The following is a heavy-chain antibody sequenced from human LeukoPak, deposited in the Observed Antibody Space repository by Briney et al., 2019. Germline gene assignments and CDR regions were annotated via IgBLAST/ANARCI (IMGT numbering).Heavy chain of an antibody. V-gene: IGHV4-39*01. CDR3: AKHNGGGIVSYVAPGPPDYFDH. Sequence: SETLSLTCTVSGDITHYWGWIRQPPGKGLECIGSIYFSGSVYYNPSLRSRVTISLVTSKKQLSLKLNSVTAADTAIYYCAKHNGGGIVSYVAPGPPDYFDHWGQGALVTVSS. J-gene: IGHJ4*02. CDR2: IYFSGSV. D-gene: IGHD2-21*01. CDR1: GDITHY.